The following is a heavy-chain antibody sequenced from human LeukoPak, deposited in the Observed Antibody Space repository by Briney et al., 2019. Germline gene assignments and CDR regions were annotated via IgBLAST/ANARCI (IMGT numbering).Heavy chain of an antibody. CDR3: ARDSGTTGEVKFDP. D-gene: IGHD3-10*01. V-gene: IGHV4-4*07. CDR1: GGSIRSYY. J-gene: IGHJ5*02. CDR2: IYASGTI. Sequence: SETPSLTCTVSGGSIRSYYWSWIRQPAGKGLEWIGRIYASGTITYSPSLESRVSMSVDTSKNQFSLNLSSVTAADTALYYCARDSGTTGEVKFDPWGQGTLVTASS.